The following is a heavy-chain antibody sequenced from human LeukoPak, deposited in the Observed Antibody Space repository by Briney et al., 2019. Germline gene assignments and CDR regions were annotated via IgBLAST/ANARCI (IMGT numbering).Heavy chain of an antibody. CDR2: IYYSGST. V-gene: IGHV4-39*01. J-gene: IGHJ6*03. CDR3: ARSKFGRYCSSTSCYNYYYYYMDV. D-gene: IGHD2-2*01. Sequence: SETLSLTCTVSGGSISSSSYYWGWIRQPPGKGLEWIGSIYYSGSTYYNPSLKSRVTISVDTSKNQFSLKLSSVTAADTAVYYCARSKFGRYCSSTSCYNYYYYYMDVWGKGTTVTVSS. CDR1: GGSISSSSYY.